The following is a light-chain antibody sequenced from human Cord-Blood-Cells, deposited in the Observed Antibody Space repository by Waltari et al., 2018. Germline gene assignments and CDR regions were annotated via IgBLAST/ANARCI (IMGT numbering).Light chain of an antibody. CDR3: SSYTSSSTVV. CDR1: SSDVGGYNY. Sequence: QSALTQPASVSGSPGQSLTISCTGPSSDVGGYNYVSWYQQHPGKAPKLMIYDVSNRPAGFSNRFSGSKSGNTASLTISGLQAEDEADYYCSSYTSSSTVVFGGGTKLTVL. J-gene: IGLJ2*01. CDR2: DVS. V-gene: IGLV2-14*01.